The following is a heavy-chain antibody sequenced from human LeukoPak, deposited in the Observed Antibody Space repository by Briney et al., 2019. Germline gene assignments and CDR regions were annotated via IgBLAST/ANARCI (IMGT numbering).Heavy chain of an antibody. CDR1: GGSISSGDYY. J-gene: IGHJ4*02. V-gene: IGHV4-30-4*01. Sequence: SETPSLTCTVSGGSISSGDYYWSWIRQPPGKGLEWIGYIYYSGSTYYNPSLKSRVTISVDTSKNQFSLKLSSVTAADTAVYYCAREVTARESGMHDYWGQGTLVTVSS. CDR2: IYYSGST. CDR3: AREVTARESGMHDY. D-gene: IGHD2-21*02.